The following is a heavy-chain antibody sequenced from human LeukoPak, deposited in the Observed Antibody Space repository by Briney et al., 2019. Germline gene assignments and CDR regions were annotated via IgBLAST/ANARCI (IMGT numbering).Heavy chain of an antibody. D-gene: IGHD5-24*01. CDR2: MNPNSGNT. CDR3: ARRYRRDGYNLLGY. J-gene: IGHJ4*02. Sequence: ASVKVSCKASGYTFTSYDINWVRQATGQGLEWMGWMNPNSGNTGYAQKFQGRVTMTRNTSISTAYMVLSSLRSEDTAVYYCARRYRRDGYNLLGYWGQGTLVTVSS. CDR1: GYTFTSYD. V-gene: IGHV1-8*01.